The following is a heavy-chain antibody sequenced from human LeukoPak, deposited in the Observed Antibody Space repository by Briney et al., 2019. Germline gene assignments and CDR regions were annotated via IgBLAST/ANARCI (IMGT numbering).Heavy chain of an antibody. J-gene: IGHJ5*02. CDR2: ISGSGGST. CDR1: GFTFRTYG. D-gene: IGHD1-26*01. Sequence: GGSLRPSCAASGFTFRTYGMSWVRQAPGKGLEWVSAISGSGGSTYSVDSVKGRSTISRDNSKNTLYLQMNSLRAEDTAVYYCARDLYRTVGATHTWGQGTLVTVSS. CDR3: ARDLYRTVGATHT. V-gene: IGHV3-23*01.